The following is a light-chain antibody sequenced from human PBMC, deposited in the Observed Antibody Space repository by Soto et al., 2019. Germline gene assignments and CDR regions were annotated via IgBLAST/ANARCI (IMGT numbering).Light chain of an antibody. V-gene: IGLV1-47*01. Sequence: QSVLTQPPSASGTPGQRVTISCSGSGSNIGSNYVYWYQQLPGTAPKLLIYRTDQRPSGVPDRFSGSKSGTSASLAISGLRSEDEADYYCAAWDDSLSGRVFGGGTKVTVL. CDR1: GSNIGSNY. CDR3: AAWDDSLSGRV. CDR2: RTD. J-gene: IGLJ2*01.